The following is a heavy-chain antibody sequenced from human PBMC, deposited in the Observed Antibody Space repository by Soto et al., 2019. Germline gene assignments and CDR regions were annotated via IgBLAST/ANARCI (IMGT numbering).Heavy chain of an antibody. D-gene: IGHD5-12*01. CDR2: ISAYNGNT. V-gene: IGHV1-18*01. Sequence: ASVKVYCRASGYTFTSYGISWVRQAPGQGLEWMGWISAYNGNTNYAQKLQGRVTMTTDTSTSTAYMEVRSLRSDDTAVYCCARDLIVATIFGYWGQGTLVTVSS. J-gene: IGHJ4*02. CDR1: GYTFTSYG. CDR3: ARDLIVATIFGY.